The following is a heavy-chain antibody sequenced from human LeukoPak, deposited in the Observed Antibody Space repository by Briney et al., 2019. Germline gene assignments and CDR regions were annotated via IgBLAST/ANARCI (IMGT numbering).Heavy chain of an antibody. CDR1: GVTLSSYA. V-gene: IGHV3-23*01. CDR3: AKDRTVGVSYWYFDL. D-gene: IGHD4-23*01. CDR2: ISSSGSGGNT. Sequence: GGSLRLSCAASGVTLSSYAMSWARQAPGKGLEWVSGISSSGSGGNTYYADSVKGRFTISRDSSKNTLFLHMNTLRAEDTAIYYCAKDRTVGVSYWYFDLWGRGTLVTVSS. J-gene: IGHJ2*01.